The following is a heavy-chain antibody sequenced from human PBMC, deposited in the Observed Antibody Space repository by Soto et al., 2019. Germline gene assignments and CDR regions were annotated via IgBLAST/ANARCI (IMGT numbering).Heavy chain of an antibody. CDR1: GFTFSSYA. D-gene: IGHD5-12*01. J-gene: IGHJ4*02. V-gene: IGHV3-30-3*01. CDR2: ISYDGSNK. CDR3: ARDRSRLRRMATH. Sequence: QVQLVESGGGVVQPGRSLRLSCAASGFTFSSYAMHWVRQAPGKGLEWVAVISYDGSNKYYADSVKGRFTISRDNSKNTRYRQMNSLRAEDTAVYYCARDRSRLRRMATHWGQGTLVTVSS.